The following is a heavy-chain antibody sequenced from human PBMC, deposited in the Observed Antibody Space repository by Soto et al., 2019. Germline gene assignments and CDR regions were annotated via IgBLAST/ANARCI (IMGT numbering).Heavy chain of an antibody. CDR1: GYSFTNYW. CDR3: ARHGGPDARGHLDFDY. J-gene: IGHJ4*01. Sequence: PGESLKISCQGSGYSFTNYWIGWVRQMPGKGLEWMGIIYPGDSDARYSPSFQGQVTMSADKSIRIAYLQWNSLKASDTAIYYCARHGGPDARGHLDFDYWGHGTLVTVSS. CDR2: IYPGDSDA. D-gene: IGHD3-16*01. V-gene: IGHV5-51*01.